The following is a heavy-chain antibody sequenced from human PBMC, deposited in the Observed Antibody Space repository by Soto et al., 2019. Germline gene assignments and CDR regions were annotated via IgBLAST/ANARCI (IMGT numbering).Heavy chain of an antibody. Sequence: EVQLLESGGGLVQPGGSLRLSCALSGFTTSRLAMSWVRQAPGKGLEWVSAISSSGGRTYYAESVKGRFTISRDTSKNTLYLQMHSLRAEDTAVYYCATDQTPGYAADWAVGYYFHFWGQGTLVTVSS. CDR1: GFTTSRLA. CDR3: ATDQTPGYAADWAVGYYFHF. J-gene: IGHJ4*02. V-gene: IGHV3-23*01. D-gene: IGHD3-9*01. CDR2: ISSSGGRT.